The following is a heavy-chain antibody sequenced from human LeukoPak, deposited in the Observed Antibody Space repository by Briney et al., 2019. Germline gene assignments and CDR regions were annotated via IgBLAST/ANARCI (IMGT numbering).Heavy chain of an antibody. CDR2: ITHNGNVN. D-gene: IGHD3-16*01. Sequence: GGSLRLSCAASGFTFCSYWMNWARQAPGKGLEWVASITHNGNVNYYVDSVKGRFTISRDNAKNSLYLQMSNLRAEDTAVYFCARGGGLDVWGQGATVTVSS. V-gene: IGHV3-7*03. CDR3: ARGGGLDV. CDR1: GFTFCSYW. J-gene: IGHJ6*02.